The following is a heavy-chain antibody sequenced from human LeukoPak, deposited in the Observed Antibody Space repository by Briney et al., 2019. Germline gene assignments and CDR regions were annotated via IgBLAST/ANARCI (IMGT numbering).Heavy chain of an antibody. CDR3: FTGGGTNDY. V-gene: IGHV3-15*01. CDR2: IRSRTTSGTT. CDR1: GFTFNDAW. D-gene: IGHD2-15*01. J-gene: IGHJ4*02. Sequence: PGGSLGLSCAASGFTFNDAWMSWVRQAPGKGLEWVGRIRSRTTSGTTDYGAPVKGRFTISRDDSKNTLYLQMNSLKTEDTAVYYCFTGGGTNDYWGQGTLVTVSS.